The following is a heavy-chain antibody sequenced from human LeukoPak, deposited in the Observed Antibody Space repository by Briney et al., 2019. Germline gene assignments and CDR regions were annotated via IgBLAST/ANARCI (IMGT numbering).Heavy chain of an antibody. D-gene: IGHD5-18*01. CDR2: ISSSSSYT. CDR1: GFTFSDYY. Sequence: GGSLRLSCAASGFTFSDYYMSWIRQAPGKGLEWVSYISSSSSYTNYADSVKGRFTVSRDNAKNSLYLQMNSLRAEDTAVYYCARCVDTAIGFAFDFWGQGTMVTVSS. J-gene: IGHJ3*01. V-gene: IGHV3-11*06. CDR3: ARCVDTAIGFAFDF.